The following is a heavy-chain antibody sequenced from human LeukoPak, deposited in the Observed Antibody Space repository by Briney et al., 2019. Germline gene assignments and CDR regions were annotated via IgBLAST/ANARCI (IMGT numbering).Heavy chain of an antibody. CDR2: INSDGSTI. CDR1: GFTFSSYW. D-gene: IGHD1-26*01. CDR3: ARAAYYRFGY. V-gene: IGHV3-74*01. J-gene: IGHJ4*02. Sequence: GGSLRLSCAASGFTFSSYWVHRVRQAPGKGLEWVARINSDGSTINHADSVRGRFTISRDNAENTLYLQMSSLRAEDTAIYFCARAAYYRFGYWGQGTLVTVSS.